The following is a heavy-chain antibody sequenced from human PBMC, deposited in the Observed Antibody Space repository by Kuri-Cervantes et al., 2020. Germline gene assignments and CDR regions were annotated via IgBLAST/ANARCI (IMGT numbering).Heavy chain of an antibody. CDR3: ARDRSSRDFDY. D-gene: IGHD2-15*01. Sequence: GESLKISCAASGFTFSSYSMNWVRQAPGKGLEWVSSISSSSSYIYYADSVKGRFTISRDNAKNSLYLQTNSLRAEDTAVYYCARDRSSRDFDYWGQGTLVTVSS. CDR2: ISSSSSYI. V-gene: IGHV3-21*01. CDR1: GFTFSSYS. J-gene: IGHJ4*02.